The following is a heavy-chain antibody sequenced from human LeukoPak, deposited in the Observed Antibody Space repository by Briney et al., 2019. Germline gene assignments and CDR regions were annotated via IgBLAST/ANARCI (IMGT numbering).Heavy chain of an antibody. CDR2: IYYSGIS. V-gene: IGHV4-30-4*08. CDR1: GGSISSSSYY. CDR3: ARGCREPAIAVAGIPYYYYYYMDV. J-gene: IGHJ6*03. Sequence: PSETLSLXCTVSGGSISSSSYYWRWIRQPPGKGLEWIGYIYYSGISYYNPSLKSRVTISVDTSKNQFSLKLSSVTAADTAVYYCARGCREPAIAVAGIPYYYYYYMDVWGKGTTVTVSS. D-gene: IGHD6-19*01.